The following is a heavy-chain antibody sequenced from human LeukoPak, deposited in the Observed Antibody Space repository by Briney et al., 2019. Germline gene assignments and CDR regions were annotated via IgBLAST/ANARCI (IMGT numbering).Heavy chain of an antibody. CDR3: ARDPTGSDIVVVVAATPTMVWFDP. CDR1: GFTFSTYS. D-gene: IGHD2-15*01. Sequence: PGGSLRLSCAASGFTFSTYSMNWVRQAPGKGLEWVSSISSSSSYIYYAHSVKGRFTISRDNAKNSLYLQMNSLRAEDTAVYYCARDPTGSDIVVVVAATPTMVWFDPWGQGTLVTVSS. V-gene: IGHV3-21*01. CDR2: ISSSSSYI. J-gene: IGHJ5*02.